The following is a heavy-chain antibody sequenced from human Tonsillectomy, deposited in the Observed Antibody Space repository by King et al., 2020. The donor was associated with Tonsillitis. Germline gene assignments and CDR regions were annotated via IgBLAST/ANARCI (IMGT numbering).Heavy chain of an antibody. V-gene: IGHV1-69*09. CDR1: GGTFSSYA. CDR2: IIPVLDTA. J-gene: IGHJ3*02. CDR3: ARARISYYYDSMGYIGSAFDI. D-gene: IGHD3-22*01. Sequence: QLVQSGAEVKKPGSSVKVSCKASGGTFSSYAISWVRQAPGQGLEWMGRIIPVLDTANYAPKFQGRVTITADKSTSTAYMELNSLRSEDTAVYYCARARISYYYDSMGYIGSAFDIWGQGTMVTVSS.